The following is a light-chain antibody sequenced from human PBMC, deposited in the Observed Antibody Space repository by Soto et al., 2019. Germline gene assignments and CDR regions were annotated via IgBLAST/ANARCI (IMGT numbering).Light chain of an antibody. CDR1: QSVSSSY. Sequence: EIVLTQSPGTLSLSPGERATLSCRARQSVSSSYLAWYQQRPGQAPRLLIYGASIRATGSPDRFSGSGAGTDFTLTISRLEPEDFAVYFCQQNGSSPWTFGQGTKVDIK. V-gene: IGKV3-20*01. CDR3: QQNGSSPWT. J-gene: IGKJ1*01. CDR2: GAS.